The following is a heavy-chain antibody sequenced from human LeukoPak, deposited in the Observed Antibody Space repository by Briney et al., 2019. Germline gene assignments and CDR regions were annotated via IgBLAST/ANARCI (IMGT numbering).Heavy chain of an antibody. J-gene: IGHJ4*02. V-gene: IGHV3-30*18. Sequence: GGSLRLSCAASGFTFSGYGMHWVRQAPGKGLEWVAVISYDGSNKYYADSVKGRFTISRDNSKNTLYLQMNSLRAEDTAVYYCAKEIVGATRDWGQGTLVTVSS. CDR3: AKEIVGATRD. CDR1: GFTFSGYG. D-gene: IGHD1-26*01. CDR2: ISYDGSNK.